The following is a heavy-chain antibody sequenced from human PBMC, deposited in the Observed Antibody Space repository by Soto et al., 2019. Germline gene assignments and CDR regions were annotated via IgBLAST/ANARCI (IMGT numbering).Heavy chain of an antibody. D-gene: IGHD5-18*01. CDR1: GGTFSSYA. J-gene: IGHJ6*02. CDR2: IILIFGTA. Sequence: QVQLVQSGAEVKKPGSSVKVSCKASGGTFSSYAISWVRQAPGQGLEWMGGIILIFGTANYAQKFQGRVTITADESTSTAYMELSSLRYEDTAVDYCARDGGYSDFYYYYGMYVWGQGTTVTVSS. CDR3: ARDGGYSDFYYYYGMYV. V-gene: IGHV1-69*01.